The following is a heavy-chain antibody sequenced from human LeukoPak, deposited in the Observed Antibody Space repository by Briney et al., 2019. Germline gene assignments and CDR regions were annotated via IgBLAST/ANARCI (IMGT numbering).Heavy chain of an antibody. CDR3: AREGGNGWYSGWFDP. J-gene: IGHJ5*02. D-gene: IGHD6-19*01. Sequence: GGSLRLSCAASGFTFSSYWMSWVRQAPGKGLEWVADTKKDGSEKKYVDSVKGRFTISRDNAENLLYLEMNSLRAEDTAVYYCAREGGNGWYSGWFDPWGQGILVTVSS. CDR1: GFTFSSYW. V-gene: IGHV3-7*01. CDR2: TKKDGSEK.